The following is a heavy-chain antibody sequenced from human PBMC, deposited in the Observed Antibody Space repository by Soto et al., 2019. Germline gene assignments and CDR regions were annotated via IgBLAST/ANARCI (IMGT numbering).Heavy chain of an antibody. CDR3: ASEIMITFGGVIVENDY. CDR1: GYTFTSYY. D-gene: IGHD3-16*02. V-gene: IGHV1-46*01. J-gene: IGHJ4*02. CDR2: INPSGGST. Sequence: QVQLVQSGAEVKKPGAPVKVSCKASGYTFTSYYMHWVRQAPGQGLEWMGIINPSGGSTSYAQKFQGRVTMTRDTSTSTVYMELSSLRSEDTAVYYCASEIMITFGGVIVENDYWGQGTLVTVSS.